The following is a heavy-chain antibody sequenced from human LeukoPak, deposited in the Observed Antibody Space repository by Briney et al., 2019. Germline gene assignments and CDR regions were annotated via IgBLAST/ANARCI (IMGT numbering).Heavy chain of an antibody. CDR2: INPSGGST. D-gene: IGHD3-22*01. CDR3: AREGNSSGCDY. Sequence: ASVKVSCKASGYTFTSYGISWVRQAPGQGLEWMGIINPSGGSTSYAQKFQGRVTMTRDTSTSTVYMELSSLRSEDTAVYYCAREGNSSGCDYWGQGTLVTVSS. CDR1: GYTFTSYG. J-gene: IGHJ4*02. V-gene: IGHV1-46*01.